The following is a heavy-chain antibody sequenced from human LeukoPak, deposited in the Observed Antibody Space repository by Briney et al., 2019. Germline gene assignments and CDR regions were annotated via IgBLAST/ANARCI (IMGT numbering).Heavy chain of an antibody. J-gene: IGHJ4*02. CDR3: ARTITIRGLTFDY. CDR1: GGSMKNYY. V-gene: IGHV4-59*01. D-gene: IGHD3-10*01. CDR2: IYYSGNT. Sequence: PSETLSLTCTVSGGSMKNYYWSWIRQPPGKGLEWIGYIYYSGNTNYNPSLKSRVTISVDTSKNQFSLSLNSVTAADTAVYYCARTITIRGLTFDYWGQGTLVTVSS.